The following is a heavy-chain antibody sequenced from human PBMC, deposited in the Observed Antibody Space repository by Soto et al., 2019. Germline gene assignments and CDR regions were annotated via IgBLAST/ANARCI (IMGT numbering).Heavy chain of an antibody. CDR2: IDPKSGGT. CDR3: ARVSVDVPE. CDR1: GPTFIAYY. V-gene: IGHV1-2*02. D-gene: IGHD5-12*01. Sequence: QLVQSGAEVKKPGASVRVSCKTSGPTFIAYYIHWVRQAPGQGLEWMGWIDPKSGGTTYEQKFLGSVTMTRDTSINTAYMDLNRRTSDDTAVYYCARVSVDVPEWGQGTLITVSS. J-gene: IGHJ4*02.